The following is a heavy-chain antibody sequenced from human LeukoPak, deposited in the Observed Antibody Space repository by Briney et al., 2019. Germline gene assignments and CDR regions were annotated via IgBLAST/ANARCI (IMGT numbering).Heavy chain of an antibody. V-gene: IGHV3-30*02. D-gene: IGHD6-19*01. J-gene: IGHJ4*02. CDR3: AKDRDSGWYLDY. Sequence: PGGSLRLSCAASGFTFRSYGMHWVRQAPSKGLEWVASIRYDGSNKYYADSVKGRFTISRDNSMNTLYLQMNSLRAEDTAVYYCAKDRDSGWYLDYWGQGTLVTVSS. CDR1: GFTFRSYG. CDR2: IRYDGSNK.